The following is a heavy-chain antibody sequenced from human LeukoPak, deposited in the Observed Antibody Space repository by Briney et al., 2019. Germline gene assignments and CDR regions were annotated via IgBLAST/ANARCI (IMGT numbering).Heavy chain of an antibody. V-gene: IGHV5-51*01. D-gene: IGHD3-16*02. CDR1: GNSFISYW. CDR3: ARLSDGYMDY. Sequence: GESLKISCKGSGNSFISYWIAWVRQVPGKGLEWMGIVYPDDSDTRYSPSFQGQVTISADKSISTAYLQWGSLKASNTAMYYCARLSDGYMDYWGQGTLVTVSS. J-gene: IGHJ4*02. CDR2: VYPDDSDT.